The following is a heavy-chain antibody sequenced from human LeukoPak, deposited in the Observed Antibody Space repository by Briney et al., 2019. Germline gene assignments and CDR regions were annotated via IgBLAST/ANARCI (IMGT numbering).Heavy chain of an antibody. CDR1: GFTFSSYS. V-gene: IGHV3-21*01. CDR3: ARGDHLIVVVPAAIGMDV. CDR2: ISSSSSYI. J-gene: IGHJ6*02. Sequence: GGSLRLSCAASGFTFSSYSMNWVRQAPGKGLEWVSSISSSSSYIYYADSVKGRFTISRDNAKNSLYLQMNSLRAEDTAVYYCARGDHLIVVVPAAIGMDVWGQGTTVTVSS. D-gene: IGHD2-2*01.